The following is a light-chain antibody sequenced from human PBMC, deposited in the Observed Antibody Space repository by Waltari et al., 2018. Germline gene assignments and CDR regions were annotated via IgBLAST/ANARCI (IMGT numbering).Light chain of an antibody. Sequence: DIVLTQSPLSLRVTPGEPASISCRSSQSLLYSNGNNYLNWYLQKPGLPPQLLIYMGSTRASGVPDRFSGSGSGTDFTLQISRVEAEDVGVYYCLQSVQVPVTFGGGTKVEIK. CDR2: MGS. J-gene: IGKJ4*01. CDR3: LQSVQVPVT. V-gene: IGKV2-28*01. CDR1: QSLLYSNGNNY.